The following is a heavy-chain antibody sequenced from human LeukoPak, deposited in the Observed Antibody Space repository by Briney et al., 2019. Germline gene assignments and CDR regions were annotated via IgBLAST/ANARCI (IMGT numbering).Heavy chain of an antibody. CDR1: GFTFSSYG. Sequence: GRSLRLSCAASGFTFSSYGMHWVRQAPGKGLEWVAVIWYDGSNKCYADSVKGRFTISRDNSKNTLYLQMNSLRAEDTAVYCCARDSRSGYHDYWGQGTLVTVS. V-gene: IGHV3-33*01. J-gene: IGHJ4*02. CDR3: ARDSRSGYHDY. D-gene: IGHD3-22*01. CDR2: IWYDGSNK.